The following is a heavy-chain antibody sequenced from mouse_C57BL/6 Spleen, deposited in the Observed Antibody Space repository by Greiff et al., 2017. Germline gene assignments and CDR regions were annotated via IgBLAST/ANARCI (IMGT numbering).Heavy chain of an antibody. Sequence: EVMLVESGGGLVKPGGSLKLSCAASGFTFSDYGMHWVRQAPEKGLEWVAYISSGSSTIYYADTVKGRFTISRDNAKNTLFLQMTSLRSEDTAMYYCARNDYYWYFDVWGTGTTVTGSS. CDR3: ARNDYYWYFDV. D-gene: IGHD2-4*01. V-gene: IGHV5-17*01. CDR2: ISSGSSTI. J-gene: IGHJ1*03. CDR1: GFTFSDYG.